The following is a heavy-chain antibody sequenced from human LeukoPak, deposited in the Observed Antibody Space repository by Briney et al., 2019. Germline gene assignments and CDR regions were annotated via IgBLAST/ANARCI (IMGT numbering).Heavy chain of an antibody. Sequence: GGSLRLSCAASGFTFSSYAMSWVRQAPGKGLEWVSAISGSGGSTYYADSVKGRFTISRDNSKNTLYLQMSSLRSEDTAVYYCARDRVNSYGDYYFDYWGQGTLVTVSS. CDR3: ARDRVNSYGDYYFDY. D-gene: IGHD5-18*01. V-gene: IGHV3-23*01. CDR2: ISGSGGST. CDR1: GFTFSSYA. J-gene: IGHJ4*02.